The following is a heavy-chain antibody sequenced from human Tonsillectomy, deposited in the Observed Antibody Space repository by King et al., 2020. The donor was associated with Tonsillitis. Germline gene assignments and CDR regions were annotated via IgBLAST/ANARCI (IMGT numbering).Heavy chain of an antibody. V-gene: IGHV3-30*02. J-gene: IGHJ4*02. CDR2: IRYDGSNK. CDR1: GFTFSSYG. D-gene: IGHD4-23*01. CDR3: AKDLTVVTPPFDY. Sequence: VQLVESGGGVVQPGGSLRLSCAASGFTFSSYGMHWVRQAPGKGLEWVAFIRYDGSNKYYADTVKGRFTISRDNSKNTLYLQMNSLRAEDTAVYYCAKDLTVVTPPFDYWGQGTLVTVSS.